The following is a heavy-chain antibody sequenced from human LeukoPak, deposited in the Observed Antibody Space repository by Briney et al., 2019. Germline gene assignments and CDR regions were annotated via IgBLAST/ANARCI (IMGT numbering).Heavy chain of an antibody. D-gene: IGHD4-17*01. V-gene: IGHV3-74*01. CDR3: ANPPTVTKIRLDS. J-gene: IGHJ5*01. CDR2: IYRDGSTT. CDR1: GFGFSRYW. Sequence: PGGSLRLSCAASGFGFSRYWMHWVRQAPGTGLKWVSRIYRDGSTTDYADSVKGRFSISRDNSKNTLYLQMKSLRAEDTAVYYCANPPTVTKIRLDSWGQGTLVTVSS.